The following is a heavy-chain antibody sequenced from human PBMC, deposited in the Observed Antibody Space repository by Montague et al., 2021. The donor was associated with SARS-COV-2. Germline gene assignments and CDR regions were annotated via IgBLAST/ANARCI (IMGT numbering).Heavy chain of an antibody. CDR2: IDWDDDK. D-gene: IGHD3-10*01. J-gene: IGHJ4*02. Sequence: PALVKPTQTLTLTCTFSGFSLSTSGMCVSWIRQPPGKALEWLARIDWDDDKYYSTSLKTRLTISKDTSKNQVVLTMTNMDPVDTATYYCARIYYGSRSSPLDYWGQGTLVTVSS. CDR3: ARIYYGSRSSPLDY. CDR1: GFSLSTSGMC. V-gene: IGHV2-70*11.